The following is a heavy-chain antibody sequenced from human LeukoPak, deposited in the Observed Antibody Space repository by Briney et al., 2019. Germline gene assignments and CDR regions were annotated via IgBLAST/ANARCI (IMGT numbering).Heavy chain of an antibody. D-gene: IGHD3-10*01. V-gene: IGHV3-30*04. Sequence: GGSLRLSCAASGFPLNTYFMHWVRQAPGKGLEWVALISRDGSNEYYADSVKGRFTISRANSKHTLSLQVNTLRVEDTAVYYCARDYGRSRDYGMDVWGPGTTVTVSS. J-gene: IGHJ6*02. CDR3: ARDYGRSRDYGMDV. CDR2: ISRDGSNE. CDR1: GFPLNTYF.